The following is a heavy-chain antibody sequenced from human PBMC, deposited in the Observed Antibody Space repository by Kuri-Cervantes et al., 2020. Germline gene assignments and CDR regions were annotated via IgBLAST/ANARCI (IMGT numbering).Heavy chain of an antibody. D-gene: IGHD1-26*01. CDR3: AREGAWELLGEPFDY. CDR2: ISPNSGGT. V-gene: IGHV1-2*02. J-gene: IGHJ4*02. Sequence: ASVKVSCKASGYTFTGYYMHWVRQAPGQGLEWMGWISPNSGGTNYAQKFQGRVTMTRDTSISTAYMELSSPRSEDTAVYYCAREGAWELLGEPFDYWGQGTLVTVSS. CDR1: GYTFTGYY.